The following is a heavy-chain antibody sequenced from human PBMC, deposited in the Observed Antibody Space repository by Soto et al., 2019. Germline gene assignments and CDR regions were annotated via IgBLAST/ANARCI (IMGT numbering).Heavy chain of an antibody. CDR3: ARVGYCSGGSCYRYYYYYMDV. CDR2: ISSSSSYI. Sequence: EVQLVESGGGLVKPGGSLRLSCAASGFTFSSYSMNWVRQAPGKGLEWVSSISSSSSYIYYADSVKGRFTISRDNVKNALYLQMNSLRAEYTAVYYCARVGYCSGGSCYRYYYYYMDVWGKGTTVTVSS. CDR1: GFTFSSYS. J-gene: IGHJ6*03. V-gene: IGHV3-21*01. D-gene: IGHD2-15*01.